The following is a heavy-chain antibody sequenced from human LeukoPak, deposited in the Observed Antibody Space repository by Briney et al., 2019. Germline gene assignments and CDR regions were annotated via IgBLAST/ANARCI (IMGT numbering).Heavy chain of an antibody. D-gene: IGHD3-22*01. J-gene: IGHJ4*02. CDR1: GFTIDDYG. Sequence: GGSLRLSCAASGFTIDDYGMSWVRQAPGKGLEWVSAISGSGGSTYYADSVKGRFTISRDNSKNTLYLQMNSLRAEDTAVYYCARGFYDYYDSSGDSFDCWGQGTLVTVSS. CDR2: ISGSGGST. CDR3: ARGFYDYYDSSGDSFDC. V-gene: IGHV3-23*01.